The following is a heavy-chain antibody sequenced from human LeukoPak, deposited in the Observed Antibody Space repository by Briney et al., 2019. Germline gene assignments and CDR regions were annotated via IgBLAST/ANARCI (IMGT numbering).Heavy chain of an antibody. J-gene: IGHJ1*01. V-gene: IGHV3-74*01. CDR3: ARETPYNWNYYYFQY. D-gene: IGHD1-7*01. Sequence: GGSLRLSCAASGFTFSSYWMHWVRQAPGKGLVWVSRINTDGSSTSYADSVKGRFTISRDNAKNSLYLQMNSLRAEDTAVYYCARETPYNWNYYYFQYWGQGILVTVSS. CDR1: GFTFSSYW. CDR2: INTDGSST.